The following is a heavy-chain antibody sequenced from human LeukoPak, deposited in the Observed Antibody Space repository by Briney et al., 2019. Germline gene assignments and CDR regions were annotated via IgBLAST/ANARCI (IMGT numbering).Heavy chain of an antibody. CDR2: IKSEAYGATA. CDR1: GFNFGDYA. D-gene: IGHD3-10*01. J-gene: IGHJ5*02. CDR3: SREDYYYGSLTHRASDH. Sequence: GGSLRLSCTASGFNFGDYALSWVRQAPGKGLEWIGYIKSEAYGATAEYATFVKGRFTISRDDSKSIMYLQMDSLKTEDTAVYYCSREDYYYGSLTHRASDHWGQGTLLTVSS. V-gene: IGHV3-49*04.